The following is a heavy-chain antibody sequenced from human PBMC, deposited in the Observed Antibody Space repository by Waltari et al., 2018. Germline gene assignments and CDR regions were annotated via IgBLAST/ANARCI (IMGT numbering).Heavy chain of an antibody. J-gene: IGHJ4*02. V-gene: IGHV3-23*01. CDR1: GFTFSHFA. CDR2: IRGSGGTS. D-gene: IGHD3-10*01. CDR3: AKDRGSGRIYFDS. Sequence: VQLLESGGDLIQPGGSLRLSCAASGFTFSHFAMTWVRQAPGKRLEWVSSIRGSGGTSYYTDSVTGRFTISRDNSENTLYLHMNSLRAEDSAIYYCAKDRGSGRIYFDSWGRGTLVAVSS.